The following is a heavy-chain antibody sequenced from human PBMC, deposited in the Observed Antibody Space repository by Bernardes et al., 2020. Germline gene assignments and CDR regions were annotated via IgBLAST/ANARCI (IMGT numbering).Heavy chain of an antibody. CDR1: GFAVSPNY. CDR3: AGGAVAGRIDY. Sequence: GGSLSPSRAAPGFAVSPNYMRWVRPAPGKGLEWVSIIYTGGSIHYADFVKGRFTISRDNSKNTLYLEMYSLRAEDTAVYYCAGGAVAGRIDYWGQGTLVIVSS. V-gene: IGHV3-53*01. CDR2: IYTGGSI. D-gene: IGHD6-19*01. J-gene: IGHJ4*02.